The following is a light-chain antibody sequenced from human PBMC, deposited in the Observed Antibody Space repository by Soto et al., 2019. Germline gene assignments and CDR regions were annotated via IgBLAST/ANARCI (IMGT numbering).Light chain of an antibody. CDR3: AAWDDSLNGVV. J-gene: IGLJ2*01. CDR2: ETN. V-gene: IGLV1-44*01. CDR1: SSNIGSNN. Sequence: QPVLTQPPSTSGTPGQRVTISCSGSSSNIGSNNINWYQQLPGTAPKLLIYETNQRPSGVPDRFSGSKSGTSASLAISGLQSEDEADYYCAAWDDSLNGVVFGGGTKLTVL.